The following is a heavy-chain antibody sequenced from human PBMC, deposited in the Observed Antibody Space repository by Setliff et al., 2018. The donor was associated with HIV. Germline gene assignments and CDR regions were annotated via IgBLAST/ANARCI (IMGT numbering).Heavy chain of an antibody. D-gene: IGHD6-19*01. J-gene: IGHJ6*03. Sequence: SDTLSLTCTVSGGSISSNSYYWGWIRQAPGKGLTWIGSIYYSGSTYYNPSLKSRVTISVDTSKSHFSLKLSSVTAADTAVFYCAGWISRGWYFSYNMDVWGKGTTVTVSS. CDR3: AGWISRGWYFSYNMDV. V-gene: IGHV4-39*01. CDR1: GGSISSNSYY. CDR2: IYYSGST.